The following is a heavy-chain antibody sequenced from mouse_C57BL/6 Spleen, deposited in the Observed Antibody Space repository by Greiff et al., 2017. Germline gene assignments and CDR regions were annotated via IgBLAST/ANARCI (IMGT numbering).Heavy chain of an antibody. V-gene: IGHV1-22*01. D-gene: IGHD1-1*01. Sequence: VQLQQSGPELVKPGASVKMSCKASGYTFTDYNMHWVKQSHGKSLEWIGYINPNNGGTSYNQKFKGKATLTVNKSSSTAYMELRSLTSEDSAVYYSARRAVVATGAMDYWGQGTSVTVSS. CDR1: GYTFTDYN. CDR3: ARRAVVATGAMDY. CDR2: INPNNGGT. J-gene: IGHJ4*01.